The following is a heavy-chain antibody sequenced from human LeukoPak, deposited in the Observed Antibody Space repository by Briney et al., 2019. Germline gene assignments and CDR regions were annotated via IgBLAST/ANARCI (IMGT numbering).Heavy chain of an antibody. CDR2: IYYSGSTNYNPSLT. D-gene: IGHD3-10*01. J-gene: IGHJ3*01. CDR1: GGSISSYY. V-gene: IGHV4-59*12. CDR3: ARDFVRGFGDLPGV. Sequence: SETLSLTCTVSGGSISSYYWSWVRQPPGKGLEWIGYIYYSGSTNYNPSLTNYNPSLKSRVTISLDTSKNQFSLRLSSVTAADTAVYYCARDFVRGFGDLPGVWGQGTMVTVSS.